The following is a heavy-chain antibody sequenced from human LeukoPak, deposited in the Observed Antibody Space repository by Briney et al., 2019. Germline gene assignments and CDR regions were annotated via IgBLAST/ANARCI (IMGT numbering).Heavy chain of an antibody. CDR1: VFTFSSYA. Sequence: PGGSLRLSCAASVFTFSSYAMSWVRQAPGKGLEWVSAISGSGGSTYYADSVKGRVTIPRENSKNPVYLQMNSLRDEYAAVYYCARHIVVVPAAITDWGQGTLVTVSS. D-gene: IGHD2-2*01. J-gene: IGHJ4*02. CDR2: ISGSGGST. CDR3: ARHIVVVPAAITD. V-gene: IGHV3-23*01.